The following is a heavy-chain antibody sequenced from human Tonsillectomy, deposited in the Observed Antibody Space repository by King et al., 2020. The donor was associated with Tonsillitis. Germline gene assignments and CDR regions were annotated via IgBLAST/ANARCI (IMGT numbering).Heavy chain of an antibody. CDR2: ICTSGST. CDR1: GGSISSYY. V-gene: IGHV4-4*07. Sequence: QLQESGPGLVKPSETLSVTCTVSGGSISSYYWSWIRQPAGRGLEWIGRICTSGSTNYNPSLKSRVTMSIDTSKNQFSLKLSSVTAADTAVYYCARGLRGSGSRYFYYYMDVWGKGTTVTVSS. J-gene: IGHJ6*03. CDR3: ARGLRGSGSRYFYYYMDV. D-gene: IGHD3-3*01.